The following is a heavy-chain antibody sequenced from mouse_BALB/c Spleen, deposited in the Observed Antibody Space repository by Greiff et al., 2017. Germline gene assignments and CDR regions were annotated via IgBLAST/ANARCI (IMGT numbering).Heavy chain of an antibody. CDR1: GFTFSSYY. CDR3: ARRGGYDYVWYFDV. Sequence: EVKLVESGGGLVKLGGSLKLSCAASGFTFSSYYMSWVRQTPEKRLELVAAINSNGGSTYYPDTVKGRFTISRDNAKNTLYLQMSSLKSEDTALYYCARRGGYDYVWYFDVWGAGTTVTVSS. D-gene: IGHD2-4*01. V-gene: IGHV5-6-2*01. J-gene: IGHJ1*01. CDR2: INSNGGST.